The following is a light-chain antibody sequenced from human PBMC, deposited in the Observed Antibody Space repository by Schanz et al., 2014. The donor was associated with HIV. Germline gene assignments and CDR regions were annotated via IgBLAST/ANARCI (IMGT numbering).Light chain of an antibody. CDR1: SSNIGNNA. V-gene: IGLV1-36*01. CDR3: AAWDDSLNGYV. CDR2: YDD. J-gene: IGLJ1*01. Sequence: QSVLTQPPSVSEAPRQRVTISCSGSSSNIGNNAVNWYQQLPGKAPKLLIYYDDLLPSGVSDRFSGSKSDTSASLAISGLQSEDEADYYCAAWDDSLNGYVFGTGP.